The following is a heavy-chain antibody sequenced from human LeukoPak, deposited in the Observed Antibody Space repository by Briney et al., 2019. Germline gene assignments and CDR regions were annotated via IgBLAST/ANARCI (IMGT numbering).Heavy chain of an antibody. V-gene: IGHV3-48*01. CDR1: GFTFSSYS. CDR2: ISSSSSTI. J-gene: IGHJ6*02. D-gene: IGHD3-10*01. Sequence: GGSLRLSCAASGFTFSSYSMNWVRQAPGKGLEWVSYISSSSSTIYYADSVKGRFTISRDSAKNSLYLQMNSLRVEDTALYYCARGGRGDYGSGSYYNYGMDVWGQGTTVTVSS. CDR3: ARGGRGDYGSGSYYNYGMDV.